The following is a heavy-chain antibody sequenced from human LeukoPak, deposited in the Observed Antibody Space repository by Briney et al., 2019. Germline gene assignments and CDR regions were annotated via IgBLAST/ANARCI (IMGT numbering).Heavy chain of an antibody. CDR2: IYYSGST. CDR3: ARHRIAAAGHLDY. V-gene: IGHV4-59*08. J-gene: IGHJ4*02. Sequence: SETLSLTCNVSGGSISGYYWSWIRQPPGKGLEWIGYIYYSGSTNYNPSLKSRVTISVDTSKNQFSLKLSSVTAADTAVYYCARHRIAAAGHLDYWGQGTLVTVSS. CDR1: GGSISGYY. D-gene: IGHD6-13*01.